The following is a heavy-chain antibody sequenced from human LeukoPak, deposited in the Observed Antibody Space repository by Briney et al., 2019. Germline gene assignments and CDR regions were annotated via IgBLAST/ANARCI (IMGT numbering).Heavy chain of an antibody. Sequence: GGSLRLSCAASGFTFISYGIHWVRQAPGKGLEWVAVISYDGSDKYYADSVKGRFTISRDNSKNTLYLQMNSLRPEDTAVYYCAKMGINSWYSSFSFWGQGTLVTVSS. CDR3: AKMGINSWYSSFSF. V-gene: IGHV3-30*18. D-gene: IGHD6-13*01. CDR2: ISYDGSDK. J-gene: IGHJ4*02. CDR1: GFTFISYG.